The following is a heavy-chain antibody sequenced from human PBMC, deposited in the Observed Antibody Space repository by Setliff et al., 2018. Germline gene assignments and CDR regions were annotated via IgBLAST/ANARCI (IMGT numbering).Heavy chain of an antibody. V-gene: IGHV3-7*03. J-gene: IGHJ4*02. D-gene: IGHD6-13*01. CDR1: GFTFSKYW. CDR2: IKEDGSEK. CDR3: ARSTAAGIDY. Sequence: GESLKISCAASGFTFSKYWMSWVRQAPGKGPEWVANIKEDGSEKYYVDSVKGRFTISRDNAKNSLYLEMNSLRDDDTAFYYCARSTAAGIDYWGQGTLVTVSS.